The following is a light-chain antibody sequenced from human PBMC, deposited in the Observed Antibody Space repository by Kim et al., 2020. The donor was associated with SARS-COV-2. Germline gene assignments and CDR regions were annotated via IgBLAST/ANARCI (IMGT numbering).Light chain of an antibody. CDR1: SGAFTSGHY. CDR2: ETG. V-gene: IGLV7-46*01. J-gene: IGLJ2*01. Sequence: GATVTPTRHSGSGAFTSGHYPYWFQQKPGHAPRTLLYETGHNHSWTPARFSGSLLGGKAALTLSGAQPEDEAEYYCLLSYSGAYVVFGGGTQLTVL. CDR3: LLSYSGAYVV.